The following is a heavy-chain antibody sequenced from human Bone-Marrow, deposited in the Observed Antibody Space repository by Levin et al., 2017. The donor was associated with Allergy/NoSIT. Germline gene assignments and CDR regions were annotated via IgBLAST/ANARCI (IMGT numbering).Heavy chain of an antibody. D-gene: IGHD2-15*01. CDR2: INHSGST. J-gene: IGHJ3*01. CDR1: GGSFSGYY. V-gene: IGHV4-34*01. CDR3: ARGEGYCSGGSCYWHS. Sequence: SETLSLTCAVYGGSFSGYYWSWIRQPPGKGLEWIGEINHSGSTNYNPSLKSRVTISVDTSKNQFSLKLSSVTAADTAVYYCARGEGYCSGGSCYWHSWGQGTMVTVSS.